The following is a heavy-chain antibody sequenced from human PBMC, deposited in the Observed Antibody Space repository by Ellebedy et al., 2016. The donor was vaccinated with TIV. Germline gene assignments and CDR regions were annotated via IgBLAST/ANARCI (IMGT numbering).Heavy chain of an antibody. Sequence: ASVKVSXXTSGYSFTNYYMHWVRHAPGQGLEWMGLIHPSGGRTSYAQKFQGRVILTRDTSTRTFYMELYSLRSEDTAVYYCARDSERGDDGWFDPWGQGTLVTVSS. CDR1: GYSFTNYY. CDR2: IHPSGGRT. V-gene: IGHV1-46*01. D-gene: IGHD4-17*01. CDR3: ARDSERGDDGWFDP. J-gene: IGHJ5*02.